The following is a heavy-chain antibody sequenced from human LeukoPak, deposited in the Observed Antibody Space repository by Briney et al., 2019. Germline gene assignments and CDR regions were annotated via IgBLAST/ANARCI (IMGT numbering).Heavy chain of an antibody. CDR2: ISWNSGSL. J-gene: IGHJ4*02. D-gene: IGHD2-8*01. Sequence: GGSLRLSCAASGFTFCGSAMHWVRHAPGKGLEWVSGISWNSGSLDYADCVKGRFTISRDNAKNSLYLQMDSLRAEDTAFYYCAKEGSVCTNGICRYFDYWGQGTLVTVSS. CDR1: GFTFCGSA. CDR3: AKEGSVCTNGICRYFDY. V-gene: IGHV3-9*01.